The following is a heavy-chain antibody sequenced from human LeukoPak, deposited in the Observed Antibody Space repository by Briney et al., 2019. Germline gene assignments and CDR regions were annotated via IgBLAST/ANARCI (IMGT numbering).Heavy chain of an antibody. Sequence: SVKVSCKASGGTFSSYAISWVRQAPGQGLEWMGGIIPIFGTANYAQKFQGRVTVTTDESTSTAYMELSSLRSEDTAVYYCARVGGELLIGYNAFDIWGQGTMVTVSS. D-gene: IGHD1-26*01. J-gene: IGHJ3*02. CDR3: ARVGGELLIGYNAFDI. CDR1: GGTFSSYA. V-gene: IGHV1-69*05. CDR2: IIPIFGTA.